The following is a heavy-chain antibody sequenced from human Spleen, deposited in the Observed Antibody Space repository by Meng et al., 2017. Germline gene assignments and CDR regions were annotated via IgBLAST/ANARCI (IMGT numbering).Heavy chain of an antibody. Sequence: GESLKISCAASGFTFSNYWMTWVRQASGKGLEWVGRIETKRTRYATSYAASLRGRFTVSRDDSKNTAYLEMNSLRTGDTALYYCTIYTTGHIWGQGTMVTVSS. CDR2: IETKRTRYAT. V-gene: IGHV3-73*01. CDR3: TIYTTGHI. D-gene: IGHD1-1*01. CDR1: GFTFSNYW. J-gene: IGHJ3*02.